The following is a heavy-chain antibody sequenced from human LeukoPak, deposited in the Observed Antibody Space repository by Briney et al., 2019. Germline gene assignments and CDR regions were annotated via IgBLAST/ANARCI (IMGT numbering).Heavy chain of an antibody. CDR2: ISSSSNYI. J-gene: IGHJ3*02. V-gene: IGHV3-21*01. CDR3: ARKMGTLGHAFDI. CDR1: GFTFSSYN. D-gene: IGHD7-27*01. Sequence: SGGSLRLSCAASGFTFSSYNMNWVRQAPGKGLEWVSSISSSSNYIYYADSVKGRFTISRDNAKNSLYLQMNSLRAEDTAVYYCARKMGTLGHAFDIWGQGTMVTVSS.